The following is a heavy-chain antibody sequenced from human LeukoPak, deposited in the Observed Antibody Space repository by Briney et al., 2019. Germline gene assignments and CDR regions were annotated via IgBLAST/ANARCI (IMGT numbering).Heavy chain of an antibody. J-gene: IGHJ4*02. V-gene: IGHV3-21*01. D-gene: IGHD4-17*01. CDR3: ARDRGHGDDGEGY. Sequence: PGGSLRLSCAASGFTFSSYSMNWVRQAPGKGLEWVSSISSSSSYIYYADSVKGRFTISRDNAKNSLYLQMNSLRAEDTAVYYCARDRGHGDDGEGYWGQGTLVTVSS. CDR1: GFTFSSYS. CDR2: ISSSSSYI.